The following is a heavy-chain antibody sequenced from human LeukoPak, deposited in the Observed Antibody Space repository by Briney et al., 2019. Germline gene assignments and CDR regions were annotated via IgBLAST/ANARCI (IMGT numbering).Heavy chain of an antibody. D-gene: IGHD2-2*01. CDR2: ISSAGSET. CDR3: ARDRDSSSVSCFNAFDF. Sequence: QSGRSLRLSCAGSGFTFCDYEMHRVRQGPGKGLEWVAVISSAGSETYYTDSVKGRFTISRDNSKNTLYLQMNSLRAEDTAVYYCARDRDSSSVSCFNAFDFWGQGAVVAVSS. CDR1: GFTFCDYE. J-gene: IGHJ3*01. V-gene: IGHV3-30*10.